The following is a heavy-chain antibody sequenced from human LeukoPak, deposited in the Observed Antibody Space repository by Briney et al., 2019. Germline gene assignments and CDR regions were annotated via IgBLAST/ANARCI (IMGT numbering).Heavy chain of an antibody. V-gene: IGHV1-46*01. CDR2: ITPSGSSA. D-gene: IGHD2-21*02. J-gene: IGHJ5*02. CDR1: GYSFTSYY. Sequence: ASVKVSCKASGYSFTSYYMHWVRQAPGQGLEWMGFITPSGSSAAYAQKFQGRLTMTRDMFTSTDYMELTRLTSDDTAVYYCARDNSVGETAWWFDPWGQGTLVTVSS. CDR3: ARDNSVGETAWWFDP.